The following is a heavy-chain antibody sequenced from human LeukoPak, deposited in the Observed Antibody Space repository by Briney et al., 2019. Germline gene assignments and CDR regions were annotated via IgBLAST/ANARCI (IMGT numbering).Heavy chain of an antibody. CDR1: GGSFSGYY. Sequence: SETLSLTCAVYGGSFSGYYGSWIRQPPGNGLEWIGEIHHSGGTSYNPSLKSRVTISLDTSKNQFSLRLNSVTAADTAVYYCARGVLRYYYFDYWGQGTLVTVSS. V-gene: IGHV4-34*01. CDR3: ARGVLRYYYFDY. CDR2: IHHSGGT. D-gene: IGHD1-26*01. J-gene: IGHJ4*02.